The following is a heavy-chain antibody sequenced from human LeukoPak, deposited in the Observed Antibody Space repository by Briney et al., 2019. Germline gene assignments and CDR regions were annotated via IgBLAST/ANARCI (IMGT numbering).Heavy chain of an antibody. J-gene: IGHJ4*02. CDR1: GGSISNYY. Sequence: SETLSLTCTVSGGSISNYYWSWIRQPPGKGLEWIGDIYYSGSTNYNPSLKSRVTISVDTSKDQFSLKLSSVTAAGTAVYYCARVPGERGYGSGSYPYHFAYWGQGTLVTVSS. D-gene: IGHD3-10*01. V-gene: IGHV4-59*01. CDR2: IYYSGST. CDR3: ARVPGERGYGSGSYPYHFAY.